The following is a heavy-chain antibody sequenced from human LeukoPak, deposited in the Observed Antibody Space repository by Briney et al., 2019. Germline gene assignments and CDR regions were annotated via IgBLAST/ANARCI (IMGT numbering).Heavy chain of an antibody. Sequence: ASVKVSCKVSGYTLTELSMHWVRQAPGKGLEWMGGFDPEDGETIYAQKFQGRVTMTRDTSTSTVYMELSSLRSEDTAVYYCARESSLSDAFDIWGQGTMVTVSS. CDR2: FDPEDGET. J-gene: IGHJ3*02. CDR3: ARESSLSDAFDI. D-gene: IGHD3-16*02. CDR1: GYTLTELS. V-gene: IGHV1-24*01.